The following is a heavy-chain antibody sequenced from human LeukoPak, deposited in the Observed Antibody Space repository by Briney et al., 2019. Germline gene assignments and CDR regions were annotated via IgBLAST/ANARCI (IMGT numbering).Heavy chain of an antibody. Sequence: SETLSLTCTVSGGSISSYYWSWIRQPPGKGLEWIGYIYYSGSTNYNPSLKSRVTISVDTSKNQFSLKLSSVTAADTAVYYCARDRLRGYSYGPPFDYWGQGTLVTVSS. D-gene: IGHD5-18*01. V-gene: IGHV4-59*12. CDR1: GGSISSYY. CDR2: IYYSGST. CDR3: ARDRLRGYSYGPPFDY. J-gene: IGHJ4*02.